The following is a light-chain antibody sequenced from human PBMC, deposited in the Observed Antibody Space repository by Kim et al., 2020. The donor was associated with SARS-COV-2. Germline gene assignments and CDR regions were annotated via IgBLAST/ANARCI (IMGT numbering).Light chain of an antibody. Sequence: GQSITISCTGTNTDIGAYDFDSWYQQNPGSAPKLIIYDVSKRPSGLSDRFSGSKSGYAASLTISGLRTEDESVYYCASFTIGSTYVFGAGTKVTVL. CDR2: DVS. CDR1: NTDIGAYDF. CDR3: ASFTIGSTYV. J-gene: IGLJ1*01. V-gene: IGLV2-14*03.